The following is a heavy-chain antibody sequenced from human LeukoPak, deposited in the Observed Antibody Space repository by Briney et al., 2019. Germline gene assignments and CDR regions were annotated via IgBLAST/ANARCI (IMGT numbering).Heavy chain of an antibody. CDR1: GYSISSGYY. CDR3: ARDYYDSSGYYNGDY. CDR2: IYHSGST. Sequence: SETLSLTCTVSGYSISSGYYWGWIRQPPGKGLEWTGSIYHSGSTYYNPSLKSRVTISVDTSKNQFSLKLSSVTAADTAVYYCARDYYDSSGYYNGDYWGQGTLVTVSS. V-gene: IGHV4-38-2*02. J-gene: IGHJ4*02. D-gene: IGHD3-22*01.